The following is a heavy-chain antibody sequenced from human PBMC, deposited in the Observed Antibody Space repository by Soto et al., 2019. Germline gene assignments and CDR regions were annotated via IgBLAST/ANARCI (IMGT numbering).Heavy chain of an antibody. J-gene: IGHJ4*02. V-gene: IGHV4-59*08. CDR1: GGSISTYY. CDR2: IYYSGST. Sequence: QVQLQESGPGLLKPSETLSLTCTVSGGSISTYYWSWIRQPPGKGLEWIGYIYYSGSTNYNPSLKSRVTTSVDTSTNQSSLQLSSVAAAATAVYYCARQGMTSGPLKYWGQGTLVTVSS. D-gene: IGHD5-12*01. CDR3: ARQGMTSGPLKY.